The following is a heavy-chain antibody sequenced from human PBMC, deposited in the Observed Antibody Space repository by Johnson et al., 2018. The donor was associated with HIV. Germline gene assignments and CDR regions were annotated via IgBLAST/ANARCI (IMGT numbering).Heavy chain of an antibody. V-gene: IGHV3-30-3*01. Sequence: QVQLVESGGGLVQPGGSLRLSCAASGFTFSDYYMSWIRQAPGKGLEWVAIISYDGNNKYYADSVKGRFTISRDNAKRSLSLQMNSLRAEDSAVYYCARAINDAFDIWGQGTMVTVSS. CDR1: GFTFSDYY. CDR2: ISYDGNNK. CDR3: ARAINDAFDI. J-gene: IGHJ3*02.